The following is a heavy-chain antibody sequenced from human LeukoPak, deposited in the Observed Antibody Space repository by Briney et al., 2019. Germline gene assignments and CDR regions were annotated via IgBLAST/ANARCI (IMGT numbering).Heavy chain of an antibody. CDR1: GFTFEDYG. J-gene: IGHJ4*02. CDR2: INWNGGST. CDR3: AREWFGESGDY. V-gene: IGHV3-20*04. D-gene: IGHD3-10*01. Sequence: GESLRLSCEASGFTFEDYGMSWVRQAPGKGLEWVSGINWNGGSTGYADSVKGRFTISRDNAKNSLYLQMNSLRAEDTALYYCAREWFGESGDYWGQGTLSPSPQ.